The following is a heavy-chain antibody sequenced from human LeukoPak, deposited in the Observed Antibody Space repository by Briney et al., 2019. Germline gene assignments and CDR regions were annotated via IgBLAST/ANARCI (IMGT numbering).Heavy chain of an antibody. CDR2: ISYDGSNK. CDR1: GFTFSSYA. CDR3: ARELYDSSGYVDY. Sequence: PGRSLRLSCAASGFTFSSYAMPWVRQAPGKGLEWVAVISYDGSNKYYADSVKGRFTISRDNSKNTLYLQMNSLRAEDTAVYYCARELYDSSGYVDYWGQGTLVTVSS. D-gene: IGHD3-22*01. J-gene: IGHJ4*02. V-gene: IGHV3-30-3*01.